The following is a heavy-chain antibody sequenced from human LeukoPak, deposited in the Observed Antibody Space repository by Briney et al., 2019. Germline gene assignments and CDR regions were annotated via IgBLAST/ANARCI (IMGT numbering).Heavy chain of an antibody. D-gene: IGHD6-19*01. J-gene: IGHJ4*02. V-gene: IGHV3-23*01. CDR2: ISGSGGST. CDR3: AKSGYGSGLTFG. CDR1: GFTFSSYA. Sequence: GGSLRLSCAASGFTFSSYAMSRVRQAPGKGLEWVSAISGSGGSTYYADSVKGRFTISRDNSKNTLYLQMNSLTAEDTAVSYCAKSGYGSGLTFGWGQGTLVTV.